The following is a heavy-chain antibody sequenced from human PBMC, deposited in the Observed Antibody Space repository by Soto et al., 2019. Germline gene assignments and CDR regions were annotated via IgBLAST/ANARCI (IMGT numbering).Heavy chain of an antibody. D-gene: IGHD5-12*01. J-gene: IGHJ4*02. Sequence: PGGSLRLSCAASGFTFSSYGMHWVRQAPGKGLEWVAVISYDGSNKYYADSVKGRFTISRDNSKNTLYLQMNSLRAEDTAVYYCAKRDGYNPLFDYWGQGTMVTVYS. CDR3: AKRDGYNPLFDY. CDR1: GFTFSSYG. CDR2: ISYDGSNK. V-gene: IGHV3-30*18.